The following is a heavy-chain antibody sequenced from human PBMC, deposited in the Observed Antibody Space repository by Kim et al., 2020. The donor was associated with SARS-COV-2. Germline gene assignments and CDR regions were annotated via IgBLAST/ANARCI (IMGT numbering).Heavy chain of an antibody. V-gene: IGHV1-3*01. D-gene: IGHD1-1*01. CDR3: ARESARSTGTDFDY. Sequence: YSQKFQGRVPITRDSSVTSGYMELSSLRPEDTAVYYCARESARSTGTDFDYWGQGTLVTVSS. J-gene: IGHJ4*02.